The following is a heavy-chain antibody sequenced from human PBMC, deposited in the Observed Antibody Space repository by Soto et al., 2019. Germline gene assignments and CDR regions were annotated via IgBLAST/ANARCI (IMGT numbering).Heavy chain of an antibody. Sequence: EVQLLESGGGLVQPGGSLRLSCAASGFTFSSYAMSWVRQAPGKGLEWVSAISGSGGSTYYADSVKGRFTISRDNSKNNLYLQMNSLRAEDTAVYYCAKDLNIGGKHIVVVTAIDFDYWGQGTLVTVSS. V-gene: IGHV3-23*01. J-gene: IGHJ4*02. CDR2: ISGSGGST. D-gene: IGHD2-21*02. CDR1: GFTFSSYA. CDR3: AKDLNIGGKHIVVVTAIDFDY.